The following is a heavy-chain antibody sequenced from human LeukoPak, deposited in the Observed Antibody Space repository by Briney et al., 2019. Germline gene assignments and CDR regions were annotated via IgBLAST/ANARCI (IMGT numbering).Heavy chain of an antibody. Sequence: GGSLRRSCTASGFTLSRIYMVRVSQAPGKGLEWVSAISGSGGSTYYADSVKGRFTISRDNSKNTLYLQMNSLRAEDTDVYYCAKDPKAWGQGTLVTVSS. CDR1: GFTLSRIY. J-gene: IGHJ5*02. CDR2: ISGSGGST. V-gene: IGHV3-23*01. CDR3: AKDPKA.